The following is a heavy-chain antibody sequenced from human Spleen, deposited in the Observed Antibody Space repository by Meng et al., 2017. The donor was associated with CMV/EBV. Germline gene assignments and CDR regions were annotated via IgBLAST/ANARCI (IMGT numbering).Heavy chain of an antibody. CDR3: ARIGSNNIVGTVDDY. D-gene: IGHD1-26*01. CDR2: MNPNSGNT. V-gene: IGHV1-8*01. J-gene: IGHJ4*02. Sequence: ASVKVSCKASGYTFSSYDINWVRQATGQGLEWMGWMNPNSGNTGYAQKFQGRVTMTRNTSISTAYMELSSLRSEDTAVYYCARIGSNNIVGTVDDYWGQGTLVTVSS. CDR1: GYTFSSYD.